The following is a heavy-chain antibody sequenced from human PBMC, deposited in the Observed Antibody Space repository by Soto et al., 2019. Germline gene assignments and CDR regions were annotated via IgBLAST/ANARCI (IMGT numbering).Heavy chain of an antibody. CDR1: GFTFSSYS. Sequence: EVQLVESGGGLVQPGGSLRLSCAASGFTFSSYSMNWVRQAPGKGLEWVSYISSSSSTIYYADSVKGRFTISRDNAKNSLYLQMNSLRAEDTAVYYCARGGSGDYGLWFDYWGQGTLVTASS. J-gene: IGHJ4*02. V-gene: IGHV3-48*01. CDR2: ISSSSSTI. D-gene: IGHD2-21*02. CDR3: ARGGSGDYGLWFDY.